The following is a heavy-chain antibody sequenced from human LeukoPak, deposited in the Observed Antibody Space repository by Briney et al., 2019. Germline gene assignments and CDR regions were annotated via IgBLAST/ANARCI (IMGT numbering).Heavy chain of an antibody. Sequence: ASVKVSCKASGYTFTAYYMYWVRQAPAQGLECMGRINPNSGGTNYAQKFQGRVTMTRDTSISTAYMELSRLTSDDTAVYYCATSSEGGYSYGSDIDYWGQGTLVTVSS. CDR3: ATSSEGGYSYGSDIDY. D-gene: IGHD5-18*01. CDR1: GYTFTAYY. J-gene: IGHJ4*02. CDR2: INPNSGGT. V-gene: IGHV1-2*06.